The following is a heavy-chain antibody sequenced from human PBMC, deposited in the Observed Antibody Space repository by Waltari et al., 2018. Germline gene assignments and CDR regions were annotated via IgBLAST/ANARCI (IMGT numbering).Heavy chain of an antibody. V-gene: IGHV4-34*01. CDR1: GGSSSGYY. Sequence: QVQLQQWGAGLLKPSETLSLTCAVYGGSSSGYYWSWIRQPPGKGLEWIGEINHSGSTNYNPSLKSRVTISVDTSKNQFSLKLSSVTAADTAVYYCARGRIAARPFDYWGQGTLVTVSS. J-gene: IGHJ4*02. CDR2: INHSGST. CDR3: ARGRIAARPFDY. D-gene: IGHD6-6*01.